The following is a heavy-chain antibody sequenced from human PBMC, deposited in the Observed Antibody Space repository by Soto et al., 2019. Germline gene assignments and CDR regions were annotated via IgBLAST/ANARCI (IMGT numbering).Heavy chain of an antibody. V-gene: IGHV4-31*03. CDR2: IHYSGTA. J-gene: IGHJ4*02. Sequence: SETLSLTCSVSGGSISSGGFYWSWIRQHPEKGLEWIGYIHYSGTAYYNASLKSRVSISADTSKNQFSLNLSSVTAADTAVYYCARTYYDFRSGFYTCYSDCWGQGALVTVSS. CDR3: ARTYYDFRSGFYTCYSDC. CDR1: GGSISSGGFY. D-gene: IGHD3-3*01.